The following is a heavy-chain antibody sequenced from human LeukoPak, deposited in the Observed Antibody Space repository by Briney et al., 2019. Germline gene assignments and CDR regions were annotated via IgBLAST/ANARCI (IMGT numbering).Heavy chain of an antibody. D-gene: IGHD3-16*01. CDR3: ARRVRLGAPGL. Sequence: PSETLSLTCAVYGGSFSGYYWSWIRQPPGKGLEWIGEINHSGSTNYNPSLKSRLTISVDTSRNQFSLKLSSVTATDTALYYCARRVRLGAPGLWGQGTLVTVSS. V-gene: IGHV4-34*01. CDR1: GGSFSGYY. J-gene: IGHJ4*02. CDR2: INHSGST.